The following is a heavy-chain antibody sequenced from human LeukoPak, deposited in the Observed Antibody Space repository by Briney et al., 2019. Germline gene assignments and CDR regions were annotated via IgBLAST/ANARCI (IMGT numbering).Heavy chain of an antibody. CDR3: ARPSGYSSSSIWFDP. Sequence: PSETLSLTCAVYGGSFSGYYWSWIRQPPGKGLEWIGEINHSGSTNYNPSLKSRVTISVDTSKNQFSLKLSSVTAADTAVYYCARPSGYSSSSIWFDPWGQRTLVTVSS. D-gene: IGHD6-6*01. V-gene: IGHV4-34*01. J-gene: IGHJ5*02. CDR2: INHSGST. CDR1: GGSFSGYY.